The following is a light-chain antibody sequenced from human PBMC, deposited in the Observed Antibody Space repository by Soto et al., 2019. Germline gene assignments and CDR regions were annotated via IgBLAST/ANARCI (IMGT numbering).Light chain of an antibody. CDR1: QSISSY. CDR3: QQSYSTPRT. J-gene: IGKJ1*01. V-gene: IGKV1-39*01. Sequence: DIQMTQSPSSLSASVGDRVTITCRASQSISSYLNWYQQKPGKAPNLLISAASSLQSGVPSRFSGSGSGTDFTLTISSLQPEDFATYYCQQSYSTPRTFGQGTKVDI. CDR2: AAS.